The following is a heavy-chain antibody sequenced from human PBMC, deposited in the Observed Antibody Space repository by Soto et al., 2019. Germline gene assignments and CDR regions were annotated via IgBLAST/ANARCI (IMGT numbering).Heavy chain of an antibody. J-gene: IGHJ4*02. CDR1: GYTFTSYG. Sequence: GASVKVSCKASGYTFTSYGISWVRQAPGQGLEWMGWISAYNGNTNYAQKLQGRVTMTTDTSTSTAYMELRSLRSDDTAVYYCARGVVLMVYAITYYFDYWGQGTLVTVSS. CDR3: ARGVVLMVYAITYYFDY. D-gene: IGHD2-8*01. V-gene: IGHV1-18*01. CDR2: ISAYNGNT.